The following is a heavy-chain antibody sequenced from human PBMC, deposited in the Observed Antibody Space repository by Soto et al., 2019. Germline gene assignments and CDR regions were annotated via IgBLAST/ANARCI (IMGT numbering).Heavy chain of an antibody. CDR3: AKGLSGGNPEYYRYGMDV. J-gene: IGHJ6*02. CDR1: EFIFSSYG. Sequence: GGSLRLSCAASEFIFSSYGMNWVRQAPWKGLEWVSAISGSGGSTYYADSVKGRFSISRDNSKNTLYLQMNSLRAEDTAVYYCAKGLSGGNPEYYRYGMDVWGQGTTVTVSS. V-gene: IGHV3-23*01. CDR2: ISGSGGST. D-gene: IGHD2-15*01.